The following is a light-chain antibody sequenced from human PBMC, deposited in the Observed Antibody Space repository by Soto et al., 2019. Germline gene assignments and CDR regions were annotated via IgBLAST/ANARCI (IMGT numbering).Light chain of an antibody. CDR1: QGISNF. J-gene: IGKJ3*01. V-gene: IGKV1-27*01. CDR2: AAS. Sequence: DIQMTQSPSSLSASVGDRVTITCRASQGISNFLAWYQQKPGKVPQLLIYAASTLQSGVPPRFSGSGSGTDFTLTINTLLPEDVATYYCQKYDSAPLTFGPGTKVDV. CDR3: QKYDSAPLT.